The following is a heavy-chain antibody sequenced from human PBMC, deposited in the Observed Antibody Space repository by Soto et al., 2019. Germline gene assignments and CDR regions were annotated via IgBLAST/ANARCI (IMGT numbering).Heavy chain of an antibody. CDR3: ARDQAPYFDSWSGSSRDGYQGMDV. D-gene: IGHD3-3*01. Sequence: TLSLTCTVSGGSINSGNFYWGWIRQHPGKGLEWILFTYYSGVPYYNPSLKSRLTISVDTSMNRFSLTLTSVTAADTATYYCARDQAPYFDSWSGSSRDGYQGMDVWGPGITVTVSS. CDR2: TYYSGVP. V-gene: IGHV4-31*03. CDR1: GGSINSGNFY. J-gene: IGHJ6*02.